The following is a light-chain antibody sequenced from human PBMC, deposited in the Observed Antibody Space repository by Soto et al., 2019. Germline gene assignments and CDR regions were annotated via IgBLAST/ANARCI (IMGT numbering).Light chain of an antibody. CDR2: EVS. V-gene: IGLV2-14*01. CDR3: SSFTSTSTVGV. J-gene: IGLJ2*01. CDR1: SNDIGAYNY. Sequence: QLVLTQPASVSASPGQAITISCTGTSNDIGAYNYVSWYQQHPGKAPKLVIYEVSNRPSGVSVRFSGSKSGNTASLTISGLRAEDEAEYYCSSFTSTSTVGVFGGGTKLTVL.